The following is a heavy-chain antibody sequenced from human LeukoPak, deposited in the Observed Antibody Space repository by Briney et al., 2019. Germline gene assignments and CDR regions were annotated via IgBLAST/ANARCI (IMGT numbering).Heavy chain of an antibody. CDR3: ARNLYYYDSSGYYYY. D-gene: IGHD3-22*01. V-gene: IGHV3-23*01. CDR1: GFTFSSYA. CDR2: ISGSSSST. J-gene: IGHJ4*02. Sequence: GGSLRLSCAASGFTFSSYAMSWVRQAPGKGLEWVSAISGSSSSTYYTGSVKGRFTISRDNSKNMLYLQMNSLRAEDTAVYYCARNLYYYDSSGYYYYWGQGTLVTVSS.